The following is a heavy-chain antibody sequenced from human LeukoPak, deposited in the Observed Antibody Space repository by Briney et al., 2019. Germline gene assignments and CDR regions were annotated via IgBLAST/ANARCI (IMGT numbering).Heavy chain of an antibody. CDR2: INPNSGGT. CDR1: GYTFTNYG. V-gene: IGHV1-2*02. D-gene: IGHD3-22*01. J-gene: IGHJ5*02. CDR3: AIADYYDIWFDP. Sequence: ASVKVSCKASGYTFTNYGVNWVRQAPGQGLEWMGWINPNSGGTNYAQKFQGRVTMTRDTSISTAYMELSRLRSDDTAVYYCAIADYYDIWFDPWGQGTLVTVSS.